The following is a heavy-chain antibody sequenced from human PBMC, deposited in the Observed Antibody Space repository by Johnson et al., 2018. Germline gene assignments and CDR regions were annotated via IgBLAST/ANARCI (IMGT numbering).Heavy chain of an antibody. CDR3: AREKTAAAAFDI. J-gene: IGHJ3*02. D-gene: IGHD6-13*01. Sequence: QVQLVESGGGVVQPGRSLRLSCAASGFTFNNYAMHWVRQAPGKGLEWVAVISYDGSDNYYADSVKGRFTISRDNSRTTLYLQMNSLRAEDTAVYYCAREKTAAAAFDIWGQGTMVTVSS. CDR2: ISYDGSDN. V-gene: IGHV3-30-3*01. CDR1: GFTFNNYA.